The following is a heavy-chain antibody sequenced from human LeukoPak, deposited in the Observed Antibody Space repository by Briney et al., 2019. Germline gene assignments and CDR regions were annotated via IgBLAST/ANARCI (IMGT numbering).Heavy chain of an antibody. Sequence: GGSLRLSCAASGFTFSSYAMHWVRQAPGKGLEWVAVISYDGSNKYYADSVKGRFTISRDNSKNTLYLQMNSLRAEDTAVYYCATEGEFSELDYWAQGTLVTVSS. CDR2: ISYDGSNK. J-gene: IGHJ4*02. D-gene: IGHD3-10*01. CDR1: GFTFSSYA. V-gene: IGHV3-30-3*01. CDR3: ATEGEFSELDY.